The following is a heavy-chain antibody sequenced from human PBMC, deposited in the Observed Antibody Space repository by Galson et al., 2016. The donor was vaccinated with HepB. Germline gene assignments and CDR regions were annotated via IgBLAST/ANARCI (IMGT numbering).Heavy chain of an antibody. CDR2: IHYSGST. CDR1: GASISSSTYY. CDR3: ARLIGEPANDYNFWRNYNRPPPDGYYYGFDV. D-gene: IGHD3/OR15-3a*01. V-gene: IGHV4-39*01. Sequence: SETLSLTCNVSGASISSSTYYWGWIRQPPGKGLEWIGSIHYSGSTDHSPSLKSRVTISVDTPNNQFSLTLSSVTAADTAVYYCARLIGEPANDYNFWRNYNRPPPDGYYYGFDVWGQGTTVTVSS. J-gene: IGHJ6*02.